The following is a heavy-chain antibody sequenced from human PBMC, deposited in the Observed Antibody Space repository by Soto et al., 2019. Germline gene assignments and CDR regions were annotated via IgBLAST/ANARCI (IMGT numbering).Heavy chain of an antibody. V-gene: IGHV1-46*01. J-gene: IGHJ4*02. CDR2: INPSGGSA. D-gene: IGHD4-4*01. CDR3: VTPASDFSNDGYIGC. CDR1: RYTFTNYY. Sequence: QVQLVQSGAEVKKPGATVKGSCKASRYTFTNYYLHWVRQAPGQGFEWMGIINPSGGSARYAQTSLGRVSMTSDTSTSTVYMGMSSLACDDTAGYYCVTPASDFSNDGYIGCWGQGTLVTVSS.